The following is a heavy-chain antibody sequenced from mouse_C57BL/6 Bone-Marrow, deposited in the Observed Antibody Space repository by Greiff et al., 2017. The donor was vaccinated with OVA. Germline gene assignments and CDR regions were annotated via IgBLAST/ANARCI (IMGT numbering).Heavy chain of an antibody. V-gene: IGHV1-64*01. D-gene: IGHD5-1*01. CDR2: IHPNSGST. Sequence: VQLQQPGAELVKPGASVKLSCKASGYTFTSYWMHWVKQRPGQGLEWIGMIHPNSGSTNYNEKFKSKATLTVDKSSSTAYMQLSSLTSEDSAVYYCARDGSNYAMDYWGQGTSVTVSS. CDR3: ARDGSNYAMDY. CDR1: GYTFTSYW. J-gene: IGHJ4*01.